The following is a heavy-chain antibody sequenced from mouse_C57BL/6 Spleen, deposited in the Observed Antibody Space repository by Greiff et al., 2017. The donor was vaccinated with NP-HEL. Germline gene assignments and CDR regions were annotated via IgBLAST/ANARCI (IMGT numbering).Heavy chain of an antibody. CDR1: GFTFSDYG. Sequence: EVMLVESGGGLVKPGGSLKLSCAASGFTFSDYGMHWVRQAPEKGLEWVAYISSGSSSIYYADTVKGRFTISRDNATNTLFLQMTSLRAEDTAMYYGARLGRAYWGQGTRVTVSA. D-gene: IGHD4-1*01. CDR3: ARLGRAY. V-gene: IGHV5-17*01. CDR2: ISSGSSSI. J-gene: IGHJ3*01.